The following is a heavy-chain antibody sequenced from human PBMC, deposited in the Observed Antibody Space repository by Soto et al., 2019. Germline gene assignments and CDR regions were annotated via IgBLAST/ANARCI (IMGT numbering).Heavy chain of an antibody. V-gene: IGHV3-23*01. D-gene: IGHD3-9*01. CDR2: ISGSGGST. CDR3: AKDPYYDILTSAYIDY. CDR1: GFTFSSYA. Sequence: GGSLRLSCAASGFTFSSYAMSWVRQAPGKGLEWVSAISGSGGSTYYADSVKGRFTISRDNSKNTLYLQMNSLRAEDTAVYYCAKDPYYDILTSAYIDYWGQGTLVTVSS. J-gene: IGHJ4*02.